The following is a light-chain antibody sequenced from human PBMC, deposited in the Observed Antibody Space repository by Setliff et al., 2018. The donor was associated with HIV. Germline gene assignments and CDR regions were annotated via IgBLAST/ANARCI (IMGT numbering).Light chain of an antibody. V-gene: IGLV1-44*01. CDR2: SNN. CDR3: CSYAGSKTFDV. Sequence: QSVLTQPPSASGTPGQRVTISCSGSSSNIGSNTVNWYQQLPGTAPKLLIYSNNQRPSGVPDRFSGSKSGTSASLAISGLQSEDEADYYCCSYAGSKTFDVFGTGTKVTVL. CDR1: SSNIGSNT. J-gene: IGLJ1*01.